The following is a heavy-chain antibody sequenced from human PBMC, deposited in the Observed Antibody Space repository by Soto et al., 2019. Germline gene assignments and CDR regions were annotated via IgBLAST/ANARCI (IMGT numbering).Heavy chain of an antibody. V-gene: IGHV4-59*01. Sequence: ASETLSLTCTVSGDSISTFYWSWIRQPPGKGLEWIGYIHYSGSTNYNPSLKSQVIISVDTSKHQFSLKLSSVTAADTAVYFCARVRSNLFDYWGQGTLVTVSS. CDR1: GDSISTFY. CDR2: IHYSGST. D-gene: IGHD3-3*01. J-gene: IGHJ4*02. CDR3: ARVRSNLFDY.